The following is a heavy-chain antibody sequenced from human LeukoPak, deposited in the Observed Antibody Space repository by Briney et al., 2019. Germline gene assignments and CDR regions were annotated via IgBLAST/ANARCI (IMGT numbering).Heavy chain of an antibody. J-gene: IGHJ6*02. V-gene: IGHV1-69*04. CDR3: ARDTGRDGRQQLVRYYYCYGMDV. D-gene: IGHD6-13*01. CDR2: IIPILGIA. CDR1: GGTFSSYA. Sequence: GASVKVSCKASGGTFSSYAISWVRQAPGQGLEWMGRIIPILGIANYAQKFQGRVTITADKSTSTAYMELSSLRSEDTAVYYCARDTGRDGRQQLVRYYYCYGMDVWGQGTPVTVSS.